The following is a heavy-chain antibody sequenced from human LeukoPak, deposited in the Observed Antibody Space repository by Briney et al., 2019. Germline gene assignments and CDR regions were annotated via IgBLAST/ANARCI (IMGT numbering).Heavy chain of an antibody. V-gene: IGHV4-39*01. D-gene: IGHD3-22*01. J-gene: IGHJ6*03. CDR1: GGSISSGGYY. CDR2: LYYSGST. Sequence: SETLSLTCTVSGGSISSGGYYWGWIRQPPGTGLEWIGSLYYSGSTYYNPSLKSRVTISVDTSKNQFSLKLSSVTAADTAVYYCARQYYYDSSGYWASYYYYMDVWGKGTTVTVSS. CDR3: ARQYYYDSSGYWASYYYYMDV.